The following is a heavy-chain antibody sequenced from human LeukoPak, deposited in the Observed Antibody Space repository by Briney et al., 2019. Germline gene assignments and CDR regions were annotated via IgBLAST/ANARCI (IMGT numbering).Heavy chain of an antibody. Sequence: GRSLRLSCAASGFTFGTYSMHWVRQAPGKGLEWVAIISSAGTIISYADSVKGRFSISRDNSKNTLYLQMDSLRVEDTAVYYCAKDHRWLVDYWGQGSLVTVSS. D-gene: IGHD6-19*01. J-gene: IGHJ4*02. CDR2: ISSAGTII. V-gene: IGHV3-30-3*01. CDR1: GFTFGTYS. CDR3: AKDHRWLVDY.